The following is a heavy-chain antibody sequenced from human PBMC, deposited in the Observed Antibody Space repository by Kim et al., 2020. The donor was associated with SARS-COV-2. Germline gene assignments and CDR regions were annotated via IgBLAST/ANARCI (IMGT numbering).Heavy chain of an antibody. Sequence: GGSLRLSCAASGFTFDDYAMHWVRQAPGKGLEWVSGISWNSGSICYADSVKGRFTISRDNAKNSLYLQMNSLRAEDTALYYCAKDTWGVAGDSPYDYWGQGTLVTVSS. J-gene: IGHJ4*02. D-gene: IGHD6-19*01. CDR1: GFTFDDYA. CDR2: ISWNSGSI. V-gene: IGHV3-9*01. CDR3: AKDTWGVAGDSPYDY.